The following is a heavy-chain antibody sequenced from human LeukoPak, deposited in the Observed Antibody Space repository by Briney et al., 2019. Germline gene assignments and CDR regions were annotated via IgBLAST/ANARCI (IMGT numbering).Heavy chain of an antibody. Sequence: SETLSLTCIVSGGSVSSGSYYWSWIRQPPGKGLEWIGYIYYSGSTNYNPSLKSRVTISVDTSKNQFSLKLSSVTAADTAVYYCARDSSSTFSPWGQGTLVTVSS. CDR1: GGSVSSGSYY. CDR3: ARDSSSTFSP. V-gene: IGHV4-61*01. D-gene: IGHD2-2*01. J-gene: IGHJ5*02. CDR2: IYYSGST.